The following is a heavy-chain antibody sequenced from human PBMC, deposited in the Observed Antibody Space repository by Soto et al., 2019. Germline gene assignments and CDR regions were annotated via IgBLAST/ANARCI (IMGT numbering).Heavy chain of an antibody. CDR1: GFPFSSNW. V-gene: IGHV3-74*01. D-gene: IGHD3-10*01. CDR3: ARDITMVRGVIARYYYGMDV. J-gene: IGHJ6*02. CDR2: INSDGSST. Sequence: GGSLRLPCAASGFPFSSNWMHWVRQAPGKGLVWVSRINSDGSSTYYADSVKGRFTISRDNSKNTLYLQMNSLRAEDTAVYYCARDITMVRGVIARYYYGMDVWGQGTTVTVSS.